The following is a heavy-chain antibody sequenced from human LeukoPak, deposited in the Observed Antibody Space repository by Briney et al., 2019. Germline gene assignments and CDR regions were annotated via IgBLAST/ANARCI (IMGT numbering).Heavy chain of an antibody. CDR1: GFTFSSYG. CDR2: IRYDGSNK. Sequence: GGSLRLSCAASGFTFSSYGMHWVRQAPGTGLEWVAFIRYDGSNKYYADSVKGRFTISRDNSKNTLYLQMNSLRAEDTAVYYCAKDRESYYCSSTNCYLDYWGQGTLVTVSS. J-gene: IGHJ4*02. CDR3: AKDRESYYCSSTNCYLDY. V-gene: IGHV3-30*02. D-gene: IGHD2-2*01.